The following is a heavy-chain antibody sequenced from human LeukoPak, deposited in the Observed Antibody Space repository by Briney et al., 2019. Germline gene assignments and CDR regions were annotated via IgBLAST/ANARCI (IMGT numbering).Heavy chain of an antibody. CDR3: ALQQLATKYFQH. Sequence: PGGSLRLSCPASGFTFSSYGMHWVRQAPGKGLEWVAVISYDGSNKYYADSVKGRFTISRDNSKNTLYLQMNSLRAEDTAVYYCALQQLATKYFQHWGQGTLVTVSS. CDR1: GFTFSSYG. D-gene: IGHD6-13*01. V-gene: IGHV3-30*03. CDR2: ISYDGSNK. J-gene: IGHJ1*01.